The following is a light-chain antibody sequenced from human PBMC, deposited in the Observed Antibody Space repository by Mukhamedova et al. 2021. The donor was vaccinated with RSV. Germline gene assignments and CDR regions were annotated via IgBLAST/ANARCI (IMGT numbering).Light chain of an antibody. V-gene: IGKV1-39*01. CDR2: AAS. CDR1: QSISGY. J-gene: IGKJ1*01. Sequence: GDRVMITCRASQSISGYLNWYRQKSGKAPELLIFAASSLQIGVPSRFSGSGSGTDFTLIINNLQPEDYATYYCQQSYSSMRTFGQG. CDR3: QQSYSSMRT.